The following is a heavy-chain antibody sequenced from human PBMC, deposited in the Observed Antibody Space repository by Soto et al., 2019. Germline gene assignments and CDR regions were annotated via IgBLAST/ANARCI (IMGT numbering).Heavy chain of an antibody. CDR3: ARTYSWGSGRGRSMDV. Sequence: QVQLQESGPGLVKPSETLSLTCTVSGGSVSSGSFYWGWIRQPPGKGLEWIGYIYDSGNTNDNPSLKSRVTILVYTSKNQFSLKLSSVTAADTAMYYCARTYSWGSGRGRSMDVWGQGTTVTVS. D-gene: IGHD3-10*01. CDR1: GGSVSSGSFY. CDR2: IYDSGNT. J-gene: IGHJ6*02. V-gene: IGHV4-61*01.